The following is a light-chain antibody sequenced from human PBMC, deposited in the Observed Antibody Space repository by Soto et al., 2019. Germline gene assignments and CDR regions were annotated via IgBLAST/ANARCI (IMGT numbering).Light chain of an antibody. CDR1: QSVSSY. CDR3: QQYDSSPLT. V-gene: IGKV3-20*01. CDR2: GAS. J-gene: IGKJ4*01. Sequence: EIVLTQSPGTLSLSPGERATLSCRASQSVSSYLAWYQQKPGQAPRLPIYGASSRATGIPDRFSGSGSGTDFTLTISRLEPEDFAVYYCQQYDSSPLTFGGGTKVEIK.